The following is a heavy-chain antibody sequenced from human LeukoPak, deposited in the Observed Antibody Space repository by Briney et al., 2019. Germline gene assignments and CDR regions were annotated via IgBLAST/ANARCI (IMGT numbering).Heavy chain of an antibody. V-gene: IGHV6-1*01. Sequence: SQTLSLTCAISGDSVSSNSAAWNWIRQSPSRGLEWLGRTYYRSKWYNDYAVSVRSRITVNPDTSKNQFSLQLNSVTPDDTTVYYCARGPQLVGYYYIDVWDKGTTVTVSS. D-gene: IGHD1-1*01. CDR2: TYYRSKWYN. CDR3: ARGPQLVGYYYIDV. CDR1: GDSVSSNSAA. J-gene: IGHJ6*03.